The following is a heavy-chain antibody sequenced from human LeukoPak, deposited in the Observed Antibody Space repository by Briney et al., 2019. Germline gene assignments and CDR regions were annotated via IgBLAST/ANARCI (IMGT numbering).Heavy chain of an antibody. J-gene: IGHJ3*02. CDR1: GGSISSSSYY. CDR3: ARGRTVRGGAFGI. V-gene: IGHV4-39*07. Sequence: PSETLSLTCTVSGGSISSSSYYWGWIRQPPGKGLEWIGSIYYSGSTYYNPSLKSRVTTSVDTSKNQFSLKLSSVTAADTAVYYCARGRTVRGGAFGIWGQGTMVTVSS. D-gene: IGHD3-10*01. CDR2: IYYSGST.